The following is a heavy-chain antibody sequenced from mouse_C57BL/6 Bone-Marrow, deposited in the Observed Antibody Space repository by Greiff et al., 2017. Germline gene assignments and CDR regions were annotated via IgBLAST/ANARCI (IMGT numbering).Heavy chain of an antibody. D-gene: IGHD2-10*01. CDR2: IYPRSGNT. CDR1: GYTFTSYG. J-gene: IGHJ3*01. CDR3: ARWPYYGKRFAY. Sequence: QVQLQQSGAELARPGASVKLSCKASGYTFTSYGISWVKQRTGQGLEWIGEIYPRSGNTYYNEKFKGQATLTADKSSSTAYMELRSLTSEDSAVYFCARWPYYGKRFAYWGQGTLVTVSA. V-gene: IGHV1-81*01.